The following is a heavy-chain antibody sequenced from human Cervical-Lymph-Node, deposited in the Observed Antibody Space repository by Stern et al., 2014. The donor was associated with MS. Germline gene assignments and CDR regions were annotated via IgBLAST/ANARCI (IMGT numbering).Heavy chain of an antibody. CDR2: IYPGDSET. Sequence: EVQLEESGAELIRPGESLKISCKGSGYKFSIYWIAWVRQMPGKGLEWMGIIYPGDSETRYSPSSQGQVPMSADKSTSTAYLQWSSLNASDTAMYFCARQTTAWASDVWGQGTLVTVSS. CDR1: GYKFSIYW. CDR3: ARQTTAWASDV. V-gene: IGHV5-51*01. J-gene: IGHJ4*02. D-gene: IGHD1-14*01.